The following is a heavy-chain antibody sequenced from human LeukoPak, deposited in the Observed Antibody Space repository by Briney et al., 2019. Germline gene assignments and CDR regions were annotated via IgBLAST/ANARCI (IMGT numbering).Heavy chain of an antibody. D-gene: IGHD5-24*01. CDR3: ARDFRDGYNLPEYYFDN. Sequence: SETLSLTCTVSGDSISSSSSYWGWIRQPPGKGLEWIGSIYYSGSTYYNTSLKSRVTISVDTSKNQFSLKLRSVTAADTAIYYCARDFRDGYNLPEYYFDNWGQGTLVTVSS. CDR2: IYYSGST. CDR1: GDSISSSSSY. J-gene: IGHJ4*02. V-gene: IGHV4-39*07.